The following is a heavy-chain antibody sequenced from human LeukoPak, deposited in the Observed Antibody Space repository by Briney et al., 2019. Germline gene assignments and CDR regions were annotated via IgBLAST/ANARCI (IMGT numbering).Heavy chain of an antibody. V-gene: IGHV3-23*01. CDR3: AKNPGTVVGTGRYVDY. CDR1: GFTFSSYA. CDR2: TSGSGGST. D-gene: IGHD6-13*01. J-gene: IGHJ4*02. Sequence: GGSLRLSCAASGFTFSSYAMSWVRQAPGKGLEWVSTTSGSGGSTNYADSVKGRFTISRDNSKNTLYLQINSLRAEDTAVYYCAKNPGTVVGTGRYVDYWGQGTLVTVSS.